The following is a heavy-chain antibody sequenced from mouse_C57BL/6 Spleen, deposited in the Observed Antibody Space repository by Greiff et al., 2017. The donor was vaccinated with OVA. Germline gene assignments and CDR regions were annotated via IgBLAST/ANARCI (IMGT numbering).Heavy chain of an antibody. CDR2: INPSSGYT. J-gene: IGHJ4*01. Sequence: VQLQESGAELARPGASVKMSCKASGYTFTSYTMHWVKQRPGQGLEWIGYINPSSGYTKYNQKFKDKATLTADKSSSTAYMQLSSLTSEDSAVYYCARTLDYDAMDYWGQGTSVTVSS. V-gene: IGHV1-4*01. CDR1: GYTFTSYT. CDR3: ARTLDYDAMDY.